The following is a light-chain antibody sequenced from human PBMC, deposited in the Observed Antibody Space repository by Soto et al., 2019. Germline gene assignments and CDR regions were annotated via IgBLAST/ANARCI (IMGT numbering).Light chain of an antibody. CDR1: SSDIGAYNW. J-gene: IGLJ1*01. CDR3: SSYTRSDTYV. V-gene: IGLV2-14*03. CDR2: DVS. Sequence: QSALTQPASVSGSPGQSIAISCIGTSSDIGAYNWVSWYQQHPGKAPKLMIYDVSYRPSGVSNRFSGSISGNTASLTISGLQAEDEAVYYCSSYTRSDTYVFGSGTQLTVL.